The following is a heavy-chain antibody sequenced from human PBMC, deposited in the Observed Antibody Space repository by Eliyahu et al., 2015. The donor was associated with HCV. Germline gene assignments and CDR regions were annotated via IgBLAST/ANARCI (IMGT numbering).Heavy chain of an antibody. J-gene: IGHJ4*02. V-gene: IGHV1-69*04. Sequence: QVLLVQSGAEVKKPGSSVXVSCKASGGTFSNFEISWVRQAPGQGLEWMGRIIPMLGVTNNAQKFQGRLTITADESTTTGYMELSSLRSEDTAVYYCATLRGLGYPDSSGFDYWGQGTLVSVSS. CDR1: GGTFSNFE. CDR2: IIPMLGVT. D-gene: IGHD3-22*01. CDR3: ATLRGLGYPDSSGFDY.